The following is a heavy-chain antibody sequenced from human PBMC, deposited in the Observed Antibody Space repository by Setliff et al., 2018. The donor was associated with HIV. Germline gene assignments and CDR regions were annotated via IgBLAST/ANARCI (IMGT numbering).Heavy chain of an antibody. CDR1: GGSISSYY. J-gene: IGHJ3*02. Sequence: SETLSLTCTVSGGSISSYYWGWIRQPPGKGLEWIGSLYNGGSTSYSPSLKSRVTMSVDTSKDQFSLKLTSVTAADTAVYTCARRYSSSGYAYAIWGQGTMVTVSS. D-gene: IGHD6-13*01. CDR3: ARRYSSSGYAYAI. CDR2: LYNGGST. V-gene: IGHV4-39*01.